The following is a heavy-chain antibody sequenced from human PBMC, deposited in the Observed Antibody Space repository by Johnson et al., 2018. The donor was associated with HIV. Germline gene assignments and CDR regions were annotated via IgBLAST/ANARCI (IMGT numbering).Heavy chain of an antibody. CDR3: ARDRVWFGELYAFDI. Sequence: QVHLVESGGGVVQPGRSLRLSCAASGFTFSTYAMHWVRRALGKGLDWVAITRYDGSNKYYADSVKGRFTISRDNSKNTLYLQMNSLRAEDTAVYYCARDRVWFGELYAFDIWGQGTMVTVSS. CDR2: TRYDGSNK. V-gene: IGHV3-30-3*01. J-gene: IGHJ3*02. D-gene: IGHD3-10*01. CDR1: GFTFSTYA.